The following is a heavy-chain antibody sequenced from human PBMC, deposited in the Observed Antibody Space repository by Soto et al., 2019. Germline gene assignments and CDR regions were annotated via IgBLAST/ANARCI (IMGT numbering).Heavy chain of an antibody. CDR3: ALCSGYYDFWSGYSGYMDV. CDR2: INHSGST. D-gene: IGHD3-3*01. CDR1: GGSFSGYY. Sequence: SETLSLTCAVYGGSFSGYYWSWIRQPPGKGLEWIGEINHSGSTNYNPSLKSRVTISVDASKNQFSLKLSPVTAADTAVYYCALCSGYYDFWSGYSGYMDVWGKGTTVTVSS. J-gene: IGHJ6*03. V-gene: IGHV4-34*01.